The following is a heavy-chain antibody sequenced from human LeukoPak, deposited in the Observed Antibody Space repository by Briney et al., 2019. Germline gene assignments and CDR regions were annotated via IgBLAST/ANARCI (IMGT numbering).Heavy chain of an antibody. D-gene: IGHD2-21*01. CDR2: INAGNGHT. J-gene: IGHJ4*02. Sequence: ASVTVSCKASGYTFSNYAMHWVRQAPGQRFEWMGWINAGNGHTKYSQNFQGRVTITRDSSASTVYMELSSLTSEDTAVYYCARGIWSARTVYYYLDSWGQGTLVTVSS. CDR1: GYTFSNYA. CDR3: ARGIWSARTVYYYLDS. V-gene: IGHV1-3*01.